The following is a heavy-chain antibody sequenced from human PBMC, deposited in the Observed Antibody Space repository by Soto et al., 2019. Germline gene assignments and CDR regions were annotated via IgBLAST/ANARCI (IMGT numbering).Heavy chain of an antibody. CDR2: VSWTGAYT. J-gene: IGHJ4*02. Sequence: EVQLVESGGGLVQPGRSLRLSCAASGFNFDDHAMNWVRQAPGKGLEWVSGVSWTGAYTGYAASVKGRFTISRDNAKSSLYLEMNSLRPEDTAFYYCALDIFRTITTIDYWGQGTLVTVSS. CDR3: ALDIFRTITTIDY. V-gene: IGHV3-9*01. D-gene: IGHD1-1*01. CDR1: GFNFDDHA.